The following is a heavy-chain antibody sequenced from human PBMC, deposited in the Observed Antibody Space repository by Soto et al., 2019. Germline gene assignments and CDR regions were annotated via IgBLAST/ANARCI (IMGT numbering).Heavy chain of an antibody. CDR2: MNPNSGNT. V-gene: IGHV1-8*01. Sequence: ASVKVSCKASGYTFTSYDINWVRQATGQGLEWMGRMNPNSGNTGYAQKFQGRVTMTRNTSISTAYMELSSLRSEDTAVYYCASSPGYCSGGSCYFRTASDAFDIWGQGTMVTVSS. CDR1: GYTFTSYD. J-gene: IGHJ3*02. CDR3: ASSPGYCSGGSCYFRTASDAFDI. D-gene: IGHD2-15*01.